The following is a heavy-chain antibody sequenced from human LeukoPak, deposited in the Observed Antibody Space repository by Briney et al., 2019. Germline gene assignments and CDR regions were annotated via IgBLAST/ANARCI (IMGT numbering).Heavy chain of an antibody. J-gene: IGHJ6*02. CDR3: ARDSYGDYQPSPYYGMDV. Sequence: GGSLRLSCAASGFTFSDAWMNWVRQAPGKGLEWVSVIYSGGSTYYADSVKGRFTISRDNSKNTLYLQMNSLRAEDTAVYYCARDSYGDYQPSPYYGMDVWGQGTTVTVSS. V-gene: IGHV3-53*01. D-gene: IGHD4-17*01. CDR1: GFTFSDAW. CDR2: IYSGGST.